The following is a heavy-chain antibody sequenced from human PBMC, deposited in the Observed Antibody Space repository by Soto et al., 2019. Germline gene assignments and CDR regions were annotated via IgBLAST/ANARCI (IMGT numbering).Heavy chain of an antibody. CDR2: ISGGGGST. D-gene: IGHD6-19*01. J-gene: IGHJ4*02. CDR1: GFTFSSYA. V-gene: IGHV3-23*01. CDR3: ANGAQSSGWFY. Sequence: EVQLLESGGGLVQPGRSLRLSCAASGFTFSSYAMSWVRQAPGKGLDWVSAISGGGGSTHYADSVKGRFTISRDNSKNTLYLQMNSLRAEDTAVYYCANGAQSSGWFYWGQGTLVTVSS.